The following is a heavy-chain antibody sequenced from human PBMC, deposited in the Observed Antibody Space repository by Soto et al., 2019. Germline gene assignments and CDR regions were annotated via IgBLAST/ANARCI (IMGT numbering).Heavy chain of an antibody. Sequence: QVQLVESGGGVVQPGRSLRLSCAASGFTFSSYGMHWVRQAPGKGLEWVAVISYDGSNKYYADSVKGRFTISRDNSKNSLYLQMNSLRAEDTAVYYCAKGRRVRGVIFGMDVWGQGTTVTVSS. CDR2: ISYDGSNK. J-gene: IGHJ6*02. V-gene: IGHV3-30*18. CDR3: AKGRRVRGVIFGMDV. CDR1: GFTFSSYG. D-gene: IGHD3-10*01.